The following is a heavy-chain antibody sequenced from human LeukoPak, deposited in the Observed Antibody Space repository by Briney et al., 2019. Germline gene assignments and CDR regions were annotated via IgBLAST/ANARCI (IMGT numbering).Heavy chain of an antibody. CDR1: GFTFSSYA. CDR3: AKILPSSGFLYYFDY. D-gene: IGHD5-18*01. CDR2: ISGSGGST. J-gene: IGHJ4*02. Sequence: GGSLRLSCAASGFTFSSYAMSWVRQAPGKRLEWVSTISGSGGSTNYADSVKGRFTISRDNSKNTLFLQMNSLRAEDTAVYYCAKILPSSGFLYYFDYGGQGTLVPVPS. V-gene: IGHV3-23*01.